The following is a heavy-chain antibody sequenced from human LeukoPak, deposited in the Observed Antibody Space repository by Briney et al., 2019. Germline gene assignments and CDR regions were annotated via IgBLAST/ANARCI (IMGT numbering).Heavy chain of an antibody. J-gene: IGHJ4*02. CDR1: GGSVSSYY. CDR3: ARGYCRDDICQVFPY. V-gene: IGHV4-59*02. D-gene: IGHD2-21*02. CDR2: MSYSGRT. Sequence: SETLSLTCTVSGGSVSSYYWSWIRQTPEKGLEWIGYMSYSGRTDYGPSLKSRVSMSVDTSKNQFSLKMSYVTAADTGVYYCARGYCRDDICQVFPYWGQGTLVTVSS.